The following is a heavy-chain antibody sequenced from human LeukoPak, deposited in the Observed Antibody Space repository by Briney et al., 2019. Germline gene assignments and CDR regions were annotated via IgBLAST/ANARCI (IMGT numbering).Heavy chain of an antibody. Sequence: PSQTLSLTCTVSGGSISSSSYYWVWMRQPPGKGLEWVGSIYYSGSTYYNPSLKSRVTIPVDTSKNQFSLRLNSVTAADTAVYYCARHTSMVRGVMKYYFDYWGQGTLATVCS. V-gene: IGHV4-39*01. J-gene: IGHJ4*02. CDR3: ARHTSMVRGVMKYYFDY. CDR1: GGSISSSSYY. CDR2: IYYSGST. D-gene: IGHD3-10*01.